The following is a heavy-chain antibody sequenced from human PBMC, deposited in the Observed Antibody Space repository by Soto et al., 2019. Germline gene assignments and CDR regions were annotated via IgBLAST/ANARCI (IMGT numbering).Heavy chain of an antibody. CDR2: IDPSDSYT. J-gene: IGHJ4*02. CDR3: ASARPIAVATDFDY. CDR1: GYRFTGYW. D-gene: IGHD6-19*01. Sequence: GESLKISCKGSGYRFTGYWISCVRPMPGKGLEWMGRIDPSDSYTNYSPSFQGHVTISADKSISTAYLQWSSLKASDTAMYYCASARPIAVATDFDYWGQGTLVTVSS. V-gene: IGHV5-10-1*01.